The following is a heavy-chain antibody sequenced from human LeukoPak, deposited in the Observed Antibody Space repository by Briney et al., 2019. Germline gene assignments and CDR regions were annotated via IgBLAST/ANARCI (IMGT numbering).Heavy chain of an antibody. CDR3: GKTTVGYSSGQKPAWPVDY. CDR2: IFGSAGSP. D-gene: IGHD5-18*01. Sequence: GGSLRLSCEASGFTFGSHAMYWVRQAPGKGLEWVAGIFGSAGSPHYADSVKGRFTISRDNSRNTVYLQINSLRAEDTAVYYCGKTTVGYSSGQKPAWPVDYWGQGTLVTVSS. CDR1: GFTFGSHA. J-gene: IGHJ4*02. V-gene: IGHV3-23*01.